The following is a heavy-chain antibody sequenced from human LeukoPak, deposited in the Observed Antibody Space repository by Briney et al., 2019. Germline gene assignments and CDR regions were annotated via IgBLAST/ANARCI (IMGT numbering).Heavy chain of an antibody. Sequence: GASVKVSCKASGGTFISYAISWVRQAPGQGLEWMGGIIPIFGTANYAQKFQGRVTITADKSTSTAYMELSSLRSEDTAVYYCASSSVLRYFDWLFSFVYWGQGTLVTVSS. D-gene: IGHD3-9*01. CDR1: GGTFISYA. CDR2: IIPIFGTA. V-gene: IGHV1-69*06. CDR3: ASSSVLRYFDWLFSFVY. J-gene: IGHJ4*02.